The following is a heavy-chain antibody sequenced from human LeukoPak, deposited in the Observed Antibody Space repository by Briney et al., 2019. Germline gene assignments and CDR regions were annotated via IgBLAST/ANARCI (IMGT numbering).Heavy chain of an antibody. J-gene: IGHJ6*02. CDR1: GYTFTSYD. V-gene: IGHV1-8*01. CDR3: ARDGDGDYVSYYYYGMDV. CDR2: MNPNSGNT. Sequence: ASVKVSCKASGYTFTSYDINWVRQATGQGLEWMGWMNPNSGNTGYAQKFQGRVTMTRNTSISTAYMELSSLRSEDTAVYYCARDGDGDYVSYYYYGMDVWGQGTTVTVSS. D-gene: IGHD4-17*01.